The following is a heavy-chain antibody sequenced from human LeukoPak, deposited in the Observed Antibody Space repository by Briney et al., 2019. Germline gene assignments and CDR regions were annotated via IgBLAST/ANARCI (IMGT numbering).Heavy chain of an antibody. D-gene: IGHD6-19*01. CDR2: INHSGST. CDR1: GGSFSGYY. V-gene: IGHV4-34*01. CDR3: ARGATLGIAVAGDFDY. Sequence: SETLSLTCAVYGGSFSGYYWSWIRRPPGKGLEWIGEINHSGSTNYNPSLKSRVTISVDTSKNQFSLKLSSVTAADTAVYYCARGATLGIAVAGDFDYWGQGTLVTVSS. J-gene: IGHJ4*02.